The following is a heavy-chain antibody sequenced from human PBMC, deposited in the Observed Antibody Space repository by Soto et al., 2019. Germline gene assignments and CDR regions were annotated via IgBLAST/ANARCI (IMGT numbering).Heavy chain of an antibody. V-gene: IGHV1-18*01. CDR3: ARDGGYYDSSGYNYENWYFDL. J-gene: IGHJ2*01. CDR2: ISAYNGNT. CDR1: GYTFTSYG. Sequence: QVQLVQSGAEVKKPGASVKVSCKASGYTFTSYGISWVRQAPGQGLEWMGWISAYNGNTNYAQKLQGRVTMTTDTSTSTAYMELRSLRSDDTAVYYCARDGGYYDSSGYNYENWYFDLWGRGTLVIVSS. D-gene: IGHD3-22*01.